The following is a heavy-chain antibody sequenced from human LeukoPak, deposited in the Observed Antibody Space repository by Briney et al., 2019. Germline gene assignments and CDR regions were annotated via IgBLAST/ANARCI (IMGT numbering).Heavy chain of an antibody. CDR2: IAPGGVTT. J-gene: IGHJ4*02. D-gene: IGHD3-22*01. Sequence: PGGSLRLSCAASGFTFTSYAMSWVRQAPGKGLEWVSFIAPGGVTTSYADSVKGRFTISRDNPGKTLYMQMNSLRDEDTALYYCAIMHGYYDGSGYWVQWGQGALVTVSS. CDR3: AIMHGYYDGSGYWVQ. CDR1: GFTFTSYA. V-gene: IGHV3-23*01.